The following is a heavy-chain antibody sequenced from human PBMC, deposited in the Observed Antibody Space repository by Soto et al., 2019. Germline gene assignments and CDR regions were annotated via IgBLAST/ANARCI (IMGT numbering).Heavy chain of an antibody. D-gene: IGHD6-19*01. J-gene: IGHJ6*02. Sequence: PSETLSLTCAVYGGSFSCYYWSWIRQPPGKGLEWIGEINHSGSTNYNPSLKSRVTISVDTSKNQFSLKLSSVTAADTAVYYCARXQGGYSSGYYYYYGMDVWGQGTTVTVSS. CDR2: INHSGST. V-gene: IGHV4-34*01. CDR3: ARXQGGYSSGYYYYYGMDV. CDR1: GGSFSCYY.